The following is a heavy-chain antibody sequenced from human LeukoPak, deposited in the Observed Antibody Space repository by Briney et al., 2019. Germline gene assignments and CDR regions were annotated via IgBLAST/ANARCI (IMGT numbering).Heavy chain of an antibody. D-gene: IGHD5-18*01. CDR3: ARGRLQLWSFPLPYNHYAIDV. Sequence: SETLSLTCAVSGESFSGYFWTWIRQPPGKGLECIGESNHFGSTNHNPSLKSRVTISVDTSKKQFSLNVRSVTDADTAVYFCARGRLQLWSFPLPYNHYAIDVWGQGTTVTVSS. CDR2: SNHFGST. J-gene: IGHJ6*02. CDR1: GESFSGYF. V-gene: IGHV4-34*01.